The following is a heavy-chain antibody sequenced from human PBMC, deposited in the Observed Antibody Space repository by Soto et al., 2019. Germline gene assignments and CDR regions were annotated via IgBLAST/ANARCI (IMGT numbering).Heavy chain of an antibody. CDR1: GYTLTELS. J-gene: IGHJ6*02. V-gene: IGHV1-24*01. CDR3: ATVGPYYYYGMDV. CDR2: FDPEDGET. Sequence: ASVKVSCKVSGYTLTELSMHWVRQAPGKGPEWMGGFDPEDGETIYAQKFQGRATMTEDTSTDTAYMELSSLRSEDTAVYYCATVGPYYYYGMDVWGQGTTVTVSS.